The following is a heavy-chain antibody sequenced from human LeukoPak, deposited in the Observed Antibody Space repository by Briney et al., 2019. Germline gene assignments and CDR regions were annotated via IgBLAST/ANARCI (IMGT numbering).Heavy chain of an antibody. CDR2: MNPNSGNT. J-gene: IGHJ4*02. D-gene: IGHD3-10*01. CDR3: ARAAAKVRGVKRYYFDY. Sequence: ASVKVSCKASGYTFTSYDINWVRQATGQGLEWMGWMNPNSGNTGYAQKFQGRVTMTRNTSISTAYMELSSLRSEDTAVYYCARAAAKVRGVKRYYFDYWGQGTLVTVSS. CDR1: GYTFTSYD. V-gene: IGHV1-8*01.